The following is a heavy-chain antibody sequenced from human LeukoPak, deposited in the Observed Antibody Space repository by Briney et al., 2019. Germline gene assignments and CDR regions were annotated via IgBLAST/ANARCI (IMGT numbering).Heavy chain of an antibody. CDR3: ARERASSGWYLGY. CDR1: GFTSSSYS. J-gene: IGHJ4*02. D-gene: IGHD6-19*01. V-gene: IGHV3-21*01. CDR2: ISSSSSYI. Sequence: GGSLRLSCAASGFTSSSYSMNWVRQAPGKGLEWVSSISSSSSYIYYADSVKGRFTISRDNAKNSLYLQMNSLRAEDTAVYYCARERASSGWYLGYWGQGTLVTVSS.